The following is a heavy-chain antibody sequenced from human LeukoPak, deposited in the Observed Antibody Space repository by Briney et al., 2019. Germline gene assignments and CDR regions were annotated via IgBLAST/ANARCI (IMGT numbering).Heavy chain of an antibody. Sequence: SETLSLTCTVSGGSISSYYWSWIRQPAGKGLEWIGRIYTSGSTNYNPSLKSRVTMSVDTSKNQFSLKPSSVTAADTAVYYCARDRRRYSSSWSFDYWGQGTLVTVSS. J-gene: IGHJ4*02. CDR2: IYTSGST. V-gene: IGHV4-4*07. D-gene: IGHD6-13*01. CDR1: GGSISSYY. CDR3: ARDRRRYSSSWSFDY.